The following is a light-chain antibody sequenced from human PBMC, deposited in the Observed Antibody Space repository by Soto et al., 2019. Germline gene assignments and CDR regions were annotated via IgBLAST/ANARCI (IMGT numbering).Light chain of an antibody. Sequence: DIQMTPSPSSLSSSVVDRVTITCRATQTIDTRLAWYQQKPGEAPKLLIYDASALPRGVPSRFSGSGSGTKFTLTIASLQPDDFATYYCQQYETFSGTFGPGTKVDIK. CDR2: DAS. V-gene: IGKV1-5*01. CDR1: QTIDTR. J-gene: IGKJ1*01. CDR3: QQYETFSGT.